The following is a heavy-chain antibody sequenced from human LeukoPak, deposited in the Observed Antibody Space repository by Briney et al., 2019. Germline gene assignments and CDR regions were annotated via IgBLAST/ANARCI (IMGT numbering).Heavy chain of an antibody. J-gene: IGHJ4*02. V-gene: IGHV1-46*01. CDR2: INPSGGST. CDR3: ARAAIVGATDFDY. D-gene: IGHD1-26*01. Sequence: ASVKVSCKASGYSFTNYYMHWVRQAPGQGLEWMGIINPSGGSTSYAQKFQGRVTMTRDTSTSTVYMELSSLRSEDTAVYYCARAAIVGATDFDYWGQGTLVTVSS. CDR1: GYSFTNYY.